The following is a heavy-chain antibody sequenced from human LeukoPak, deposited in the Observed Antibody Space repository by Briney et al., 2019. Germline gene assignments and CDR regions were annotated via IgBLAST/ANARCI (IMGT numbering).Heavy chain of an antibody. J-gene: IGHJ4*02. CDR3: VRVRSKGGSWYERPHYYFDY. CDR1: GGSISSGSYY. CDR2: IYTSGST. D-gene: IGHD6-13*01. V-gene: IGHV4-61*02. Sequence: PSQTLSLTCTVSGGSISSGSYYWSWIRQPAGKGLEWIGRIYTSGSTNYNPSLKSRVTISVDTSKNQFSLKLSSVTAADTAVYYCVRVRSKGGSWYERPHYYFDYWGQGTLVTVSS.